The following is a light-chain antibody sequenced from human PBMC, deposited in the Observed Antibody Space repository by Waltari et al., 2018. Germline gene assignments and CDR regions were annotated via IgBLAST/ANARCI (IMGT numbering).Light chain of an antibody. CDR3: SSYAGGNNLV. Sequence: QSALTQPPSASGSPGQSVPISCTGSGNDVGGSNYVPWYQQHPGKAPKLLIHEVNKWPSGAPDRFSGSKSGNTASLTVSGLQAEDEADYYCSSYAGGNNLVFGGGTKLTVL. J-gene: IGLJ2*01. V-gene: IGLV2-8*01. CDR2: EVN. CDR1: GNDVGGSNY.